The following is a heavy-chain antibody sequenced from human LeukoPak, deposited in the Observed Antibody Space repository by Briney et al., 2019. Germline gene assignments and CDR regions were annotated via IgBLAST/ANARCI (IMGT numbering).Heavy chain of an antibody. CDR3: ARTVGAPIVQDAXDI. D-gene: IGHD2/OR15-2a*01. CDR2: IYYSGST. Sequence: SETLSLTCTVSGGSISSSSYYCGWIRQPPGNGLEWIGRIYYSGSTYYNPSLKSRFTISVDTSKNQFSLKLSSVTDADMAVYYCARTVGAPIVQDAXDIWXXXKXXNVSX. J-gene: IGHJ3*02. V-gene: IGHV4-39*07. CDR1: GGSISSSSYY.